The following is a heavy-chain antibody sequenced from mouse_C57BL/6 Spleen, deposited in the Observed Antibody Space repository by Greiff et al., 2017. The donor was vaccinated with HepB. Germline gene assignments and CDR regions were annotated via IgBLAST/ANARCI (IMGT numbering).Heavy chain of an antibody. J-gene: IGHJ2*01. CDR3: ARGSHYCGSSYYFDD. Sequence: VMLVESGPELVKPGASVKISCKASGYSFSSSWMNWVKQRPGKGLEWIGRIYPGDGDTNYNGKFKGKATLTADTSSSTAYMQLSSLTSEDSAVYFCARGSHYCGSSYYFDDWGKGTTLTASS. D-gene: IGHD1-1*01. CDR2: IYPGDGDT. V-gene: IGHV1-82*01. CDR1: GYSFSSSW.